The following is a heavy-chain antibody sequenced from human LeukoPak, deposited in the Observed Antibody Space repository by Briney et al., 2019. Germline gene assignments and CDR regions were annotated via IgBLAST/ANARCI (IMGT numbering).Heavy chain of an antibody. D-gene: IGHD6-13*01. CDR1: GGSISSSIYY. CDR2: VFYNGAT. Sequence: SETLSLTCIVSGGSISSSIYYWAWVRQPPGKGLEWIGTVFYNGATQYSPSLRSRVTISIDTSTNQFSLKLTSVTAADTALYYCARESIRSVIAAAVHWFDPWGQGTLVTVSS. J-gene: IGHJ5*02. CDR3: ARESIRSVIAAAVHWFDP. V-gene: IGHV4-39*07.